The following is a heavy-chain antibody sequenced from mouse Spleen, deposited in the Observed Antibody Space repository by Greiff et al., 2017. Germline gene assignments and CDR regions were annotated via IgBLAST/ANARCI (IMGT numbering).Heavy chain of an antibody. CDR3: ARGDYPYAMDY. J-gene: IGHJ4*01. D-gene: IGHD2-4*01. CDR2: IDPSSGYT. CDR1: GYTFTSYW. V-gene: IGHV1-62-3*01. Sequence: QVQLQQPGAELVKPGASVKLSCKASGYTFTSYWMHWVKQRPGRGLEWIGRIDPSSGYTKYNQKFKDKATLTADKSSSTAYMQLSSLTYEDSAVYYCARGDYPYAMDYWGQGTSVTVSS.